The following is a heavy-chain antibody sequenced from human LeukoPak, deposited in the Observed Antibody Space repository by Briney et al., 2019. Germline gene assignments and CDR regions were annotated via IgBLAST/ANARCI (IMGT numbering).Heavy chain of an antibody. CDR2: IWYDGSNK. J-gene: IGHJ4*02. D-gene: IGHD2-21*01. CDR3: ARGFSVADY. Sequence: LSPAPSRFTPSGDGMHTGPEAPGTGLEGVAVIWYDGSNKSYADSVKGRFTISRDNSKNALYLQMNSLRDEDTAVYYCARGFSVADYWGQGTLVTVSS. CDR1: RFTPSGDG. V-gene: IGHV3-33*01.